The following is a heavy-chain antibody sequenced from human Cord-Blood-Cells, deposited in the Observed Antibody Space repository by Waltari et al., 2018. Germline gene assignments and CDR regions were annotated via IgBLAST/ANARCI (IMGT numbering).Heavy chain of an antibody. CDR1: GFTVSSNY. V-gene: IGHV3-53*01. D-gene: IGHD6-13*01. CDR3: ARAIAAAGDAFDI. CDR2: IYSGGST. Sequence: EVQLVESGGGLIQPGGSLRLSCAASGFTVSSNYMSWVRQAPGKGREWVSVIYSGGSTYYADSVKGRFTISRDNSKNTLYLQMNSLRAEDTAVYYCARAIAAAGDAFDIWGQGTMVTVSS. J-gene: IGHJ3*02.